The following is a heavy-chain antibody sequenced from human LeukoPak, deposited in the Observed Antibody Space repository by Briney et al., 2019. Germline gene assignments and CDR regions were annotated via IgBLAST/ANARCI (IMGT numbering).Heavy chain of an antibody. V-gene: IGHV1-2*02. J-gene: IGHJ4*02. CDR3: ARDREYCSSTSCYKGDY. Sequence: ASVKVSCKASGYTFTGYYMHWVRQAPGQGLEWMGWINPNSGGTNYAQKFQGRVTMTGDTSISTAYMELSRLRSDDTAVYYCARDREYCSSTSCYKGDYWGQGTLVTVSS. CDR1: GYTFTGYY. CDR2: INPNSGGT. D-gene: IGHD2-2*02.